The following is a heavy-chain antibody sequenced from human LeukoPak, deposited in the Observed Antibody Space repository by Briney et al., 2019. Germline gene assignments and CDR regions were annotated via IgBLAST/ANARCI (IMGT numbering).Heavy chain of an antibody. D-gene: IGHD6-13*01. CDR3: ARYTSSWYSWFDP. CDR1: GGSITNFY. V-gene: IGHV4-59*01. J-gene: IGHJ5*02. CDR2: IYYSGST. Sequence: SETLSLTCTVSGGSITNFYGGWIRQSPGKGLELIGYIYYSGSTNYNPSLKSRVTISVDTSKNQFSLKLSSVTAADTAVYYCARYTSSWYSWFDPWGQGTLVTVSS.